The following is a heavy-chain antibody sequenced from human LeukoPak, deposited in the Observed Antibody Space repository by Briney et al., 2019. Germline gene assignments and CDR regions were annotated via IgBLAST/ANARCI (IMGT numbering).Heavy chain of an antibody. CDR1: GFTFATYA. V-gene: IGHV3-23*01. Sequence: GGSLRLACAASGFTFATYAMTWVRQAPGKGLEWVSSMTSGGRDIYYAESVKGRFTISRDNYKNTLYLQMNSLRAEDTAVYYCARDPNGNYVGAFDFQPWGQGTLVTVSS. CDR2: MTSGGRDI. CDR3: ARDPNGNYVGAFDFQP. J-gene: IGHJ1*01. D-gene: IGHD4-17*01.